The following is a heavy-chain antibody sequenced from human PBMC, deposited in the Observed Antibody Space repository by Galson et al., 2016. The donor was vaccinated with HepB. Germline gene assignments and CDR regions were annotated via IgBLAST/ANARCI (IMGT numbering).Heavy chain of an antibody. CDR2: MNPNSGNT. V-gene: IGHV1-8*01. Sequence: SVKVSCKASGYRFRDYDVSWVRQAPGQGLEWMGWMNPNSGNTGYAQRLRGRIDMTSDASINTAYMELHSLRSEDTAMYYCARGPSTGAYDYWGQGTLVTVSS. J-gene: IGHJ4*02. CDR3: ARGPSTGAYDY. CDR1: GYRFRDYD. D-gene: IGHD2-8*02.